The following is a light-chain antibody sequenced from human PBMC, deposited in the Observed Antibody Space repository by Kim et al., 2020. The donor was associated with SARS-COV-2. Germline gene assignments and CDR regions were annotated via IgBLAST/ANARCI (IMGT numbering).Light chain of an antibody. CDR3: GTWDSSLSAGV. V-gene: IGLV1-51*01. Sequence: QSVLTQPPSVSAAPRQKVTISCSGSNSNIGNNYVSWYQQFPGTAPKLLIYDNNKRPSGIPDRFSGSKSGTSATLGITGLQTGDEADYYCGTWDSSLSAGVFGGGTKVTVL. CDR1: NSNIGNNY. J-gene: IGLJ3*02. CDR2: DNN.